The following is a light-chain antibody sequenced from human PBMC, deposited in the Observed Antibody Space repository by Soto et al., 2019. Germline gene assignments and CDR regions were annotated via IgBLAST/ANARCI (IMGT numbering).Light chain of an antibody. J-gene: IGKJ1*01. CDR2: GAS. Sequence: ENVLTQSPGTLSLSPGERATLSCRASESVSSIYVAWYQQKPGQAPTLLIYGASTRATGIPDRFSGSGSGTDFTLTIDRLEPEDFAVYYCQQYGTLRTFGQGTKVDI. CDR1: ESVSSIY. V-gene: IGKV3-20*01. CDR3: QQYGTLRT.